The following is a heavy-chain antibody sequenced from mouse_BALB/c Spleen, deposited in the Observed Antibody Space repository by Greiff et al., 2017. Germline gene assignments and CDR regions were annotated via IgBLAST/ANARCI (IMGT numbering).Heavy chain of an antibody. J-gene: IGHJ3*01. CDR1: GYSFTGYY. V-gene: IGHV1-31*01. CDR3: ARERENDGAWFAY. Sequence: VQLQQSGPELVKPGASVKISCKASGYSFTGYYMHWVKQSHVKSLEWIGRINPYNGATSYNQNFKDKASLTVDKSSSTAYMELHSLTSEDSAVYYCARERENDGAWFAYWGQGTLVTVSA. D-gene: IGHD2-12*01. CDR2: INPYNGAT.